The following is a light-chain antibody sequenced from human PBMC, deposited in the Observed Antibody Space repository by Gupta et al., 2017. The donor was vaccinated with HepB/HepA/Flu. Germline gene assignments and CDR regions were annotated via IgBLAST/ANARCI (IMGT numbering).Light chain of an antibody. Sequence: DSQTTQSASTLSASVGDTFTITRRASQTISSWLAWYQQNPGKAPQLLIYKASTLNSGVPSRFSGSGSGTNFTLTISILQPDDFATYYCQENSDLRTFGQGTKVEIK. CDR1: QTISSW. CDR3: QENSDLRT. J-gene: IGKJ1*01. V-gene: IGKV1-5*03. CDR2: KAS.